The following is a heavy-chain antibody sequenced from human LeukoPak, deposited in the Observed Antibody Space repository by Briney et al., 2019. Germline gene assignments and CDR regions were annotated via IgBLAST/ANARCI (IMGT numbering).Heavy chain of an antibody. CDR1: GGTFSSYA. J-gene: IGHJ4*02. D-gene: IGHD3-22*01. CDR2: IIPILGIA. Sequence: SVKVSCEASGGTFSSYAISWVRQAPGQGLEWMGRIIPILGIANYAQKFQGRVTITADKSTSTAYMELSSLRSEDTAVYYCARLDDSSGYYDYWGQGTLVTVSS. V-gene: IGHV1-69*04. CDR3: ARLDDSSGYYDY.